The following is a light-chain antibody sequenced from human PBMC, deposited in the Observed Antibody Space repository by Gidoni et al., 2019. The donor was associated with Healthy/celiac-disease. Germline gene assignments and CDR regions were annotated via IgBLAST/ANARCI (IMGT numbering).Light chain of an antibody. CDR3: QQDGSPALT. CDR2: DAT. CDR1: QDISNY. Sequence: IQLTQSPSSLSASVGDRVTITCQASQDISNYLNWYQQKPGKAPKLLIYDATNLETGVPSRFSGSGSGTDFTFTISSLQPQDIATYYCQQDGSPALTFGGGTKVEIK. V-gene: IGKV1-33*01. J-gene: IGKJ4*01.